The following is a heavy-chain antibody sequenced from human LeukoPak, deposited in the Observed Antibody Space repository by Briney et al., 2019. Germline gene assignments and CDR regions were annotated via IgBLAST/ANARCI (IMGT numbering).Heavy chain of an antibody. CDR2: ISAYNGNT. D-gene: IGHD2-2*01. V-gene: IGHV1-18*01. Sequence: ASVKVSCKASGYTFTSYGISWVRQAPGQGLEWMGWISAYNGNTNYAQKLQGRVTMTTDTSTSTAYMELRSPRSDDTAVYYCARWVPAAISWGHDPWGQGTLVTVSS. CDR1: GYTFTSYG. CDR3: ARWVPAAISWGHDP. J-gene: IGHJ5*02.